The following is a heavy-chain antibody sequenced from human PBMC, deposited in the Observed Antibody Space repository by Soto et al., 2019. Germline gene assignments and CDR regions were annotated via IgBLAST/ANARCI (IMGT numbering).Heavy chain of an antibody. Sequence: GGSLRLSCAASGFTFSSYAMSWVRQAPGKGLAWVSGISVSGGSTYYADSVKGRFSISRDNSKNTLYLQMNSLRAEDTAVYYCASNTRYDPPDYWGQGTLVTVSS. CDR1: GFTFSSYA. J-gene: IGHJ4*02. CDR2: ISVSGGST. V-gene: IGHV3-23*01. CDR3: ASNTRYDPPDY. D-gene: IGHD3-16*01.